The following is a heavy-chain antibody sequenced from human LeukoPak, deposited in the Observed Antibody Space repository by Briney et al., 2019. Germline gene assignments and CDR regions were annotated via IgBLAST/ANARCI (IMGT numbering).Heavy chain of an antibody. Sequence: QSGGSLRLSCAASGFTFSSYAMSWVRQAPGKGLEWVSAISGSGGSTYYADSVRGRFTISRDNSKNTLYLQMNSLRAEDTAVYYCAKEAGPYSSSPRSYFDYWGQGTLVTVSS. V-gene: IGHV3-23*01. CDR3: AKEAGPYSSSPRSYFDY. CDR2: ISGSGGST. D-gene: IGHD6-6*01. CDR1: GFTFSSYA. J-gene: IGHJ4*02.